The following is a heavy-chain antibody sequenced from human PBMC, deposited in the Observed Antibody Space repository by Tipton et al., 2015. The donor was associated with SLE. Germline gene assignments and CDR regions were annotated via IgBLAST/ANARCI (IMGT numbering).Heavy chain of an antibody. CDR1: GFVLGSYW. D-gene: IGHD3/OR15-3a*01. V-gene: IGHV3-7*01. J-gene: IGHJ2*01. CDR2: IKQDGSEK. CDR3: ARVDSYWYFDL. Sequence: SLRLSCTDSGFVLGSYWMSWVRQAPGKGLEWVASIKQDGSEKNYVDSVKGRFTISRDNAKNSLYLQMNNLRAEDTTVYYCARVDSYWYFDLWGRGTLVTVSS.